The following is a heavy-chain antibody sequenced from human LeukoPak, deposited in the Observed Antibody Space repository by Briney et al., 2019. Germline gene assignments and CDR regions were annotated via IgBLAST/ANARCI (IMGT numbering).Heavy chain of an antibody. Sequence: PGGSLRLSCAASGFSFSSYSMNWVRQAPGKGLEWVSYITSSSSTMYYADAVKGRFAISRDNAKNSLYLQMNCLRAEDTAVYYCARKSGSSGYPFDYWGQGTLVTVSS. CDR1: GFSFSSYS. V-gene: IGHV3-48*01. CDR3: ARKSGSSGYPFDY. J-gene: IGHJ4*02. CDR2: ITSSSSTM. D-gene: IGHD3-22*01.